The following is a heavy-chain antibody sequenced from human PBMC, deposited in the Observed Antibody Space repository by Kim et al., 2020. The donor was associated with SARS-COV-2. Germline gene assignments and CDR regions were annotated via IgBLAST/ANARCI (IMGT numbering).Heavy chain of an antibody. Sequence: SVKVSCKASGGTFSSYTISWVRQAPRPGLEWMGRIIPILGIANYAQKFQGRVTINADKSTSPAYMELRSLRSEDTAVYYCARGGAAGNLLDYWGQGTLGTVSS. CDR2: IIPILGIA. V-gene: IGHV1-69*02. J-gene: IGHJ4*02. CDR1: GGTFSSYT. CDR3: ARGGAAGNLLDY. D-gene: IGHD6-13*01.